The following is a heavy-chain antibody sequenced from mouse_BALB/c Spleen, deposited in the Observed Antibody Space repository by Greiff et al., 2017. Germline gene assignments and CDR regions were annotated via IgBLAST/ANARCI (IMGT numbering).Heavy chain of an antibody. Sequence: VKLKESGPGLVAPSQSLSITCTVSGFSLTSYGVHWVRQPPGKGLEWLGVIWAGGSTNYNSALMSRLSISKDNSKSQVFLKMNSLQTDDTAMYYCARDRGYGNYDYYAMDYWGQGTSVTVSS. CDR1: GFSLTSYG. D-gene: IGHD2-10*02. J-gene: IGHJ4*01. CDR3: ARDRGYGNYDYYAMDY. CDR2: IWAGGST. V-gene: IGHV2-9*02.